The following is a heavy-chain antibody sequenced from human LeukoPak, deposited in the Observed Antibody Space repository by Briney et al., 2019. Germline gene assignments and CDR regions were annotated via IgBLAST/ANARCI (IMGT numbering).Heavy chain of an antibody. V-gene: IGHV1-69*04. CDR3: AKGGGVDILTGFQY. CDR1: GGTFTNYA. Sequence: ASVKVSCKASGGTFTNYAINWVRQAPGQGLEWMGRIIPILDVTNYAQKFQGRVTITADQSTSTAYMELSSLRSEDTAVYYCAKGGGVDILTGFQYWGQGTLVTVSS. D-gene: IGHD3-9*01. CDR2: IIPILDVT. J-gene: IGHJ4*02.